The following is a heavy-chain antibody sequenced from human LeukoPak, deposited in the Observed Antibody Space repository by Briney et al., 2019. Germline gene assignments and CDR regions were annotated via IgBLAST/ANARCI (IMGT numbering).Heavy chain of an antibody. J-gene: IGHJ4*02. CDR1: GFSFSKAW. V-gene: IGHV3-15*01. CDR2: IKSETEGWAT. D-gene: IGHD5-24*01. Sequence: GGSLRLSCAASGFSFSKAWMNWVRQAPGKGLEWVGRIKSETEGWATDYAAPVKGRFTISSDDSKNTVHLQMSSLKAEDTAMYYCTTMANYWGQGTLVTVSS. CDR3: TTMANY.